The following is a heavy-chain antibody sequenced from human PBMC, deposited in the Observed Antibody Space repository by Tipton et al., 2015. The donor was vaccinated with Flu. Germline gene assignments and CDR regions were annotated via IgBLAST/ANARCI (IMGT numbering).Heavy chain of an antibody. D-gene: IGHD2-21*01. J-gene: IGHJ4*02. Sequence: SLRLSCAASGFTFRTYGMNWVRQAPGKGLEWVSDISGNGGTTYYADSVKGRFTISRDNSKNTLSLQMNSLRAEDTAVYYCAKGGGGNCSASGYRGPGTLVSVSS. V-gene: IGHV3-23*01. CDR1: GFTFRTYG. CDR3: AKGGGGNCSASGY. CDR2: ISGNGGTT.